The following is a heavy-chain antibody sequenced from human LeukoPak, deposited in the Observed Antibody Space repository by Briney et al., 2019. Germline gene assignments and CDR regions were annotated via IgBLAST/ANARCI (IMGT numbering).Heavy chain of an antibody. CDR2: ISGSGGST. CDR3: TTPAAGPRAEYSQY. J-gene: IGHJ1*01. Sequence: SGGSLRLSCAASGFTFSSYAMSWVRQAPGKGLEWVSAISGSGGSTYYADSVKGRFTISRDNSKNSLYLQMNSLAVEDTAVYYCTTPAAGPRAEYSQYWGQGTLVTVSS. D-gene: IGHD6-13*01. CDR1: GFTFSSYA. V-gene: IGHV3-23*01.